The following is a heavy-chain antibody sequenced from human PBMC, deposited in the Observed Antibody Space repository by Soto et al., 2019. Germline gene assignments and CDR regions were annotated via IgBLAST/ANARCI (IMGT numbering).Heavy chain of an antibody. J-gene: IGHJ3*02. Sequence: QLQLQESGPGLVKPSETLSLTCTVSGGSISSSSYYWGWIRQPPGKGLEWIGSIYYSGSTYYNPSLKSRVTLSVDTSKNQFSLKLSSVTAADTAVYYCASQGYSSGWYHAFDIWGQGTMVTVSS. V-gene: IGHV4-39*01. CDR2: IYYSGST. CDR3: ASQGYSSGWYHAFDI. CDR1: GGSISSSSYY. D-gene: IGHD6-19*01.